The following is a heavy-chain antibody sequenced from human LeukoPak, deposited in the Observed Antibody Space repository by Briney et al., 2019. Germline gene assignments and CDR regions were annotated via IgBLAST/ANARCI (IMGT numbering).Heavy chain of an antibody. Sequence: SQTLSLTCAVSGGSISSGSYSWSWIRQPPGKGLEWIGYIYPRGSTYYNPSLKSRVILSLDKSANQLSLNLSSVTAADTAVYYCARFSPRAMGNYLDFWGQGTLVTVSS. J-gene: IGHJ4*02. D-gene: IGHD7-27*01. V-gene: IGHV4-30-2*01. CDR3: ARFSPRAMGNYLDF. CDR1: GGSISSGSYS. CDR2: IYPRGST.